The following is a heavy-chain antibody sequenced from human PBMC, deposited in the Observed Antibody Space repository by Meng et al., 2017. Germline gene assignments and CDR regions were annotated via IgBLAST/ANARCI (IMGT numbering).Heavy chain of an antibody. Sequence: QAQLQGSAPALVKPSQTLSITCTVSGGSISSGGYYWSWIRQHPGKGLEWIGYIYYSGSTYYNPSLKSLVTISVDTSKNQFSLKLSSVTAADTAVYYCARADRRVGSYGPNWFDPWGQGTLVTVSS. D-gene: IGHD5-18*01. CDR3: ARADRRVGSYGPNWFDP. V-gene: IGHV4-31*01. CDR1: GGSISSGGYY. J-gene: IGHJ5*02. CDR2: IYYSGST.